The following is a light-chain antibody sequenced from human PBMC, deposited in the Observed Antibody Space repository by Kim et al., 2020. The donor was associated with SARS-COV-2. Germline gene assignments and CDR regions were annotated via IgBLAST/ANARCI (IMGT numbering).Light chain of an antibody. CDR2: DVS. V-gene: IGLV2-14*03. J-gene: IGLJ1*01. Sequence: GQSITTSCAGTSSDVGAYKYVSWYQQHPGKAPKLLIYDVSDRPSGVSNRFSGSKSGNTASLTISGLQAEDEADYYYTSYTSSSTYVFGTGTKVTVL. CDR1: SSDVGAYKY. CDR3: TSYTSSSTYV.